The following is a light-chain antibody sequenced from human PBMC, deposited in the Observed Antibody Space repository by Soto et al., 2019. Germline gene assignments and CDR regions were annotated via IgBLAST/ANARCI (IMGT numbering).Light chain of an antibody. CDR2: EVS. CDR3: MQSIKLPLT. Sequence: DVVMTQTPLSLSVTPGQPASISCKSSQSLLHITGETFLFWYLQKPGQSPQLLIYEVSTRVSGVPDRFSGSGSGTDFTLEISRVETDDVGIYYCMQSIKLPLTFGGGTKVDIK. V-gene: IGKV2D-29*02. J-gene: IGKJ4*01. CDR1: QSLLHITGETF.